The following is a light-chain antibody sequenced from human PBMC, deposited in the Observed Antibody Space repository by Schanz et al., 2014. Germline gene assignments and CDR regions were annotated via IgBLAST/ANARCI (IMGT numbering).Light chain of an antibody. V-gene: IGLV2-14*03. CDR3: SSYTSSRNLVG. CDR1: SSDVGGYNY. J-gene: IGLJ2*01. CDR2: DVS. Sequence: QSALTQPASVSGSPGQSITISCTGSSSDVGGYNYVSWYQQHPGKAPKLMIYDVSHRPSGVSNRFSGSKSANTASLTISGLQAEDEADYFCSSYTSSRNLVGFGGGTKRTV.